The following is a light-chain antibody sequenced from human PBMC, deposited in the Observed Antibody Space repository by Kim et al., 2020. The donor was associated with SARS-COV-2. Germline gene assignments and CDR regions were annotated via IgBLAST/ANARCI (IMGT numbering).Light chain of an antibody. J-gene: IGLJ2*01. Sequence: QSALTQPASVSGSPGQSITISCTGTSSDFGGYNYVSWYQQHPGKVPKLMIYDVSNRPSGISNRFSGSKSDNTASLTISGLQAEDEADYYCSSYTSSTARVFGGGTQLTVL. CDR2: DVS. CDR1: SSDFGGYNY. V-gene: IGLV2-14*03. CDR3: SSYTSSTARV.